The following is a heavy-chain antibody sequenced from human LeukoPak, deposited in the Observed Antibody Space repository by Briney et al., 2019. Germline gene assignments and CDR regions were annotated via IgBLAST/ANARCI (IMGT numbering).Heavy chain of an antibody. CDR2: IYYSGST. V-gene: IGHV4-59*01. Sequence: SETLSLTCGVSGGAITYYYWNWIRQAPGKGLEWLGYIYYSGSTNYNPSLKSRVTISVDTSKNQFSLKLSSVTAADTAVYYCARDGGKWQQLGYFDYWGQGTLVTVSS. D-gene: IGHD6-13*01. CDR1: GGAITYYY. CDR3: ARDGGKWQQLGYFDY. J-gene: IGHJ4*02.